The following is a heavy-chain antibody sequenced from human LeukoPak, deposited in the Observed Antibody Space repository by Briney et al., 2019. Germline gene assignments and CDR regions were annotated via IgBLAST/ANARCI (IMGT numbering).Heavy chain of an antibody. CDR1: GGSISGCN. J-gene: IGHJ3*02. V-gene: IGHV4-59*08. D-gene: IGHD4-23*01. CDR3: ARRDYGGNLPYAFDI. Sequence: SETLSLTCIVSGGSISGCNWGWIRQPPGKGLEWIGYISYSGTTNYNPSLKSRVTMSVDTSKNQFSLRLSSVTAADTAVYYCARRDYGGNLPYAFDIWGQGTLVTVSS. CDR2: ISYSGTT.